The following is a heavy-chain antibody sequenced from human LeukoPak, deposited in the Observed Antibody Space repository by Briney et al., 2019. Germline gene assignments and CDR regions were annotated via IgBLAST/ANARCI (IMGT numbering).Heavy chain of an antibody. J-gene: IGHJ4*02. CDR1: GFTFDDYG. D-gene: IGHD2-15*01. CDR3: AKSGLNRFDY. V-gene: IGHV3-20*04. Sequence: GGSLRLSCAASGFTFDDYGMSWVRQAPGKGLEWVSGINWNGGSTGYTDSVKGRFTISRDNSKNTLYLQMNSLRAEDTAVYYCAKSGLNRFDYWGQGTLVTVSS. CDR2: INWNGGST.